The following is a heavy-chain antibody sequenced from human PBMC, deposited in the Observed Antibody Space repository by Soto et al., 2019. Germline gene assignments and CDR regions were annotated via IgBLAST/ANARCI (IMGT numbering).Heavy chain of an antibody. CDR1: GFTFSSYG. Sequence: QVQLVESGGGVVQPGRSLRLSCAASGFTFSSYGMHWVRQAPGKGLEWVAVIWYDGSNKYYADSVKGRFTISRDNSKNTLYLQMNSLRAEDTAVYYCARVSLSSGWTPTGPPDYWGQGTLVTVSS. J-gene: IGHJ4*02. CDR2: IWYDGSNK. D-gene: IGHD6-19*01. CDR3: ARVSLSSGWTPTGPPDY. V-gene: IGHV3-33*01.